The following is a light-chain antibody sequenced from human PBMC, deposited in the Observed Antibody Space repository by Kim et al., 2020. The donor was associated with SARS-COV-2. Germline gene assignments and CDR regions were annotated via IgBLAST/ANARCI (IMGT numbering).Light chain of an antibody. CDR3: SSYAGSYDTLVWA. J-gene: IGLJ3*02. CDR2: ESS. CDR1: RNDIGSSNL. Sequence: ITISCTGTRNDIGSSNLVSWFQHHSGKAPKVMIYESSKRPSGVSSRFSASKSGNTASLTISGLLPEDEGDYYCSSYAGSYDTLVWAFGGGTKVTVL. V-gene: IGLV2-23*01.